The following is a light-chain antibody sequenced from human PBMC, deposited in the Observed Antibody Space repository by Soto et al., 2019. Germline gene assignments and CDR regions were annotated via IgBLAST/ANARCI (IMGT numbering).Light chain of an antibody. CDR3: QQYNSYSQFT. V-gene: IGKV1-5*03. CDR2: KAS. CDR1: QSIKNW. Sequence: DIQMTQSPSTLSASVGDRVTITCRASQSIKNWLAWYQQEPGEAPKLLIYKASTLESGVPSRFSGSGSGTEFTLTISCLQPDDVATYHCQQYNSYSQFTFGPGTKVDIK. J-gene: IGKJ3*01.